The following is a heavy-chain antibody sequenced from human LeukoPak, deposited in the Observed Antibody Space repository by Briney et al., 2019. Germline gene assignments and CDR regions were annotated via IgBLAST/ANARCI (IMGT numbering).Heavy chain of an antibody. Sequence: GGSLRLSCAASGFTFSSYEMNWVRQAPGKGLEWVSYISSSGSTIYYADSVKGRFTISRDNAKNSLYMQMNSLRAEDTAVYYCARDRGYDSSGYSPYFDYWGQGTLVTVSS. CDR3: ARDRGYDSSGYSPYFDY. CDR1: GFTFSSYE. J-gene: IGHJ4*02. CDR2: ISSSGSTI. V-gene: IGHV3-48*03. D-gene: IGHD3-22*01.